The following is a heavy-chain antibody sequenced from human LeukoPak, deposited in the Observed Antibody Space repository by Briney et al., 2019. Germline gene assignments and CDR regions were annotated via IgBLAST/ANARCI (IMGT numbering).Heavy chain of an antibody. D-gene: IGHD3-10*01. V-gene: IGHV1-46*01. CDR3: AREGKYYGSGSYQKVPNYYMDV. CDR1: GYTFTSYY. CDR2: INPSGGST. J-gene: IGHJ6*03. Sequence: ASVKVSCKASGYTFTSYYIHWVRQAPGQGLEWMGLINPSGGSTSYAQKFPGRVTMTRDMSTSTVYMELSSLRSEDTAVYYCAREGKYYGSGSYQKVPNYYMDVWGKGTTVTISS.